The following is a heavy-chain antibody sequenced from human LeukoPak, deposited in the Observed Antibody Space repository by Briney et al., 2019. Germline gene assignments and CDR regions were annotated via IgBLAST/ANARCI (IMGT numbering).Heavy chain of an antibody. CDR1: GYSISSGYY. D-gene: IGHD3-3*01. V-gene: IGHV4-38-2*02. Sequence: SETLSLTCTVSGYSISSGYYWGWIRQPPGKGLEWIGNIYHSGSTYYNPSLKSRVTISVDTSKNQFSLKLSSVTAADTAVYYCARGDDFWSGYDFDYWGQGTLVTVSS. CDR2: IYHSGST. J-gene: IGHJ4*02. CDR3: ARGDDFWSGYDFDY.